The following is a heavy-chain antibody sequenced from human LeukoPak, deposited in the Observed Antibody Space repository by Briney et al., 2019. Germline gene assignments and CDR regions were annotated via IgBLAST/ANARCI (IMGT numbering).Heavy chain of an antibody. CDR1: GFTFSSYW. Sequence: PGGSLRLSCAASGFTFSSYWMHWVRQAPGKGLVWVPRINTDGSSTSYADSVKGRFTISRDNAKNTLYLQMNSLRAEDTAVYYCASLYCSGGSCYEALHWGQGTLVTVSS. CDR2: INTDGSST. D-gene: IGHD2-15*01. J-gene: IGHJ4*02. CDR3: ASLYCSGGSCYEALH. V-gene: IGHV3-74*01.